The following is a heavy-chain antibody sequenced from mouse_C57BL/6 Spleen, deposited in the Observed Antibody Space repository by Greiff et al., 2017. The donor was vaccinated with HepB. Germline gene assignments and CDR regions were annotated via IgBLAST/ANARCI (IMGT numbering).Heavy chain of an antibody. V-gene: IGHV1-15*01. Sequence: VQLQQSGAELVRPGASVTLSCKASGYTFTDYEMHWVKQTPVHGLEWIGAIDPETGGTAFNQKFKGKAILTADKSSSTAYMELRSLTYEDSAVYYCTRWGTAQGFAYWGQGTLVTVSA. D-gene: IGHD3-2*02. CDR2: IDPETGGT. J-gene: IGHJ3*01. CDR3: TRWGTAQGFAY. CDR1: GYTFTDYE.